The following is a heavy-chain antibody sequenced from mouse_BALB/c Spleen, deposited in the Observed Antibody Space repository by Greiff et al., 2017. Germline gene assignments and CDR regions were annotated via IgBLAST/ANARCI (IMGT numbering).Heavy chain of an antibody. J-gene: IGHJ2*01. D-gene: IGHD1-1*01. CDR3: ARDYDY. V-gene: IGHV5-6-5*01. CDR1: GFTFSSYA. CDR2: ISSGGST. Sequence: DVMLVESGGGLVKPGGSLKLSCAASGFTFSSYAMSWVRQTPEKRLEWVASISSGGSTYYPDSVKGRFTISRDNARNILYLQMSSLRSEDTAMYYCARDYDYWGQGTTLTVSS.